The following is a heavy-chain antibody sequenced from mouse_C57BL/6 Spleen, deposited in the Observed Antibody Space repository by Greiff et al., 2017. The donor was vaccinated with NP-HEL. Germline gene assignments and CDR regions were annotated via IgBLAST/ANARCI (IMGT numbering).Heavy chain of an antibody. D-gene: IGHD1-1*01. CDR3: ARLCTTVWYFDV. J-gene: IGHJ1*03. CDR2: INPYNGDT. CDR1: GYSFTGYF. Sequence: EVQLQQSGPELVKPGDSVKISCKASGYSFTGYFMNWVMQSHGKSLEWIGRINPYNGDTFYNQKFKGKATLTVDTSSSTAHMELRSLTSEDSAVYECARLCTTVWYFDVWGKGTTLTVSS. V-gene: IGHV1-20*01.